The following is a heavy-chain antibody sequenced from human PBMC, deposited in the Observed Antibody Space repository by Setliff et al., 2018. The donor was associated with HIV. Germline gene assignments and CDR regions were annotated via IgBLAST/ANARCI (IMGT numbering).Heavy chain of an antibody. V-gene: IGHV4-34*01. J-gene: IGHJ4*02. CDR1: GGSLSGYY. CDR2: INHSGST. CDR3: ARLTTTYYYDSSAYYHPV. D-gene: IGHD3-22*01. Sequence: KASETLSLTCAVYGGSLSGYYWSWIRQPPGKGLEWIGEINHSGSTNYNPSLKSRVTISVDTSKNQFSLKLSSVTAADTAVFYCARLTTTYYYDSSAYYHPVWGQGTLVTVSS.